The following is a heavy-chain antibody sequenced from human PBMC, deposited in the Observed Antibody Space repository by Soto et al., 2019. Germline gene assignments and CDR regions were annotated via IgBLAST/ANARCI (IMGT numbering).Heavy chain of an antibody. D-gene: IGHD6-13*01. V-gene: IGHV1-69*12. J-gene: IGHJ6*02. CDR2: IIPFSGIA. CDR3: ARSLYSGSGFQRGNYYYYYGMDV. Sequence: QVQLVQSGAEVKKPGSSVKVSCKASGGTFGIYAITWVRQAPGQGLEWMGGIIPFSGIANYTQKFKGRVTITADDSTSTAYMALSSLRSEDTVVYYCARSLYSGSGFQRGNYYYYYGMDVWGQGTTVTVSS. CDR1: GGTFGIYA.